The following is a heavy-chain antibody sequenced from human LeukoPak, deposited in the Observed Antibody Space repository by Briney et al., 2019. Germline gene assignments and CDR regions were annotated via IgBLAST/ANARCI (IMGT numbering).Heavy chain of an antibody. CDR3: ARLATTLIPFDY. D-gene: IGHD1-1*01. J-gene: IGHJ4*02. Sequence: ASVKVSCKASGYTFTGYFVHWVRQPPGQGLEWMGWINPNSGGTNYAQKFQGRVTLTRDTSISTAYMELSRLSSDDTAVYYCARLATTLIPFDYWGQGTLVTVSS. CDR1: GYTFTGYF. CDR2: INPNSGGT. V-gene: IGHV1-2*02.